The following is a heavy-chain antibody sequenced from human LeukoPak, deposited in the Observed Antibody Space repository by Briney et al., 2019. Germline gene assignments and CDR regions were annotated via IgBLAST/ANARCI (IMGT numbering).Heavy chain of an antibody. Sequence: SETLSLTCTVSGASMSSSFWIWVRQSAGKGLEWIGHVFTTGGTNYNPSLTSRVSISVDKSKNQVSLKLTSVTAADTAVYFCARTSGSYSHPYYYYYYMDIWGSGTTVTVSS. CDR3: ARTSGSYSHPYYYYYYMDI. D-gene: IGHD3-10*01. CDR2: VFTTGGT. V-gene: IGHV4-4*07. J-gene: IGHJ6*03. CDR1: GASMSSSF.